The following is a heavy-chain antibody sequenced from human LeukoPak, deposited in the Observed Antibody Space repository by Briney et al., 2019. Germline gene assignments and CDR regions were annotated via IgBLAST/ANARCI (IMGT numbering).Heavy chain of an antibody. J-gene: IGHJ4*02. CDR1: GFTFSSYG. D-gene: IGHD5-24*01. CDR2: ISYDGSNK. V-gene: IGHV3-30*18. CDR3: AKDPAASGLQPLFDY. Sequence: GGSLRLSCAASGFTFSSYGMHWVRQAPGKGLEWVAVISYDGSNKYYADSVKGRFTISRDNSKNTLYLQMNSLRAEDTAVYYCAKDPAASGLQPLFDYWGQGTLVTVSS.